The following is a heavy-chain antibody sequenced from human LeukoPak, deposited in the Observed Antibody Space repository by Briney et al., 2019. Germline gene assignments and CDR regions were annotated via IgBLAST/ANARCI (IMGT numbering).Heavy chain of an antibody. CDR1: GGSFSGYY. Sequence: PSETLSLTCAVYGGSFSGYYWSWIRQPPGKGLEWIGEINHSGSTNYNPSLKSRVTISVDTSKNQFSLKLSSVTAADTAVYYCARGGYGDYVWGSYRRYFDYWGQGTLVTVSS. D-gene: IGHD3-16*02. J-gene: IGHJ4*02. CDR3: ARGGYGDYVWGSYRRYFDY. V-gene: IGHV4-34*01. CDR2: INHSGST.